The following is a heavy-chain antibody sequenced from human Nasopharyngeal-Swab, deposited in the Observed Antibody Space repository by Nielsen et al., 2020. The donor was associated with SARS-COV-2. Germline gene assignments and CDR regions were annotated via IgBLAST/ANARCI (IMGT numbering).Heavy chain of an antibody. Sequence: WIRQHPGRGLEWVSYISSSGNTIYYADSVKGRFTISRDSAKNSLFLQMNSLRAEDTAVYYCAKPLKNYYDSSGPYDGFNIWGQGTLVTVSS. V-gene: IGHV3-11*04. D-gene: IGHD3-22*01. J-gene: IGHJ3*02. CDR3: AKPLKNYYDSSGPYDGFNI. CDR2: ISSSGNTI.